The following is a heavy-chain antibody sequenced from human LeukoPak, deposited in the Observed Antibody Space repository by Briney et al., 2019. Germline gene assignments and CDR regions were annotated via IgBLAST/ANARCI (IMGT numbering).Heavy chain of an antibody. CDR1: GFTFSSYA. D-gene: IGHD3-22*01. CDR3: AKDVLYYYDSSGYYGAAFDI. J-gene: IGHJ3*02. CDR2: ILYDGSNK. Sequence: GGSLRLSCAASGFTFSSYAMHWVRQAPGKGLEWVAVILYDGSNKYYADSVKGRFTISRDNSKNTLYLQMNSLRAEDTAVYYCAKDVLYYYDSSGYYGAAFDIWGQGTMVTVSS. V-gene: IGHV3-30*04.